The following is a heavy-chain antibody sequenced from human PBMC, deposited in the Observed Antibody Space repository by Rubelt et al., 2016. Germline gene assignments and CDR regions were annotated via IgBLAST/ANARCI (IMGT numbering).Heavy chain of an antibody. CDR3: ARDLRGGGEQWLAYYFDY. Sequence: QVQLVQSGAEVKKPGSSVKVSCKASGGTFSSYAISWVRQAPGQGLEWMGGIIPIFGTANYAQKFQGRVTITADESTSTAYMERSSLRSEDTAVYYCARDLRGGGEQWLAYYFDYWGQGTLVTVSS. CDR1: GGTFSSYA. CDR2: IIPIFGTA. J-gene: IGHJ4*02. D-gene: IGHD6-19*01. V-gene: IGHV1-69*01.